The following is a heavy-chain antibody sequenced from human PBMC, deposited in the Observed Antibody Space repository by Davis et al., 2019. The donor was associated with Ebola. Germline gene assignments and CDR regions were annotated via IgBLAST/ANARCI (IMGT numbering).Heavy chain of an antibody. CDR1: GGSISSSSYS. J-gene: IGHJ5*02. CDR3: AREGRDIVLMVYASNWFDP. CDR2: IYYSGST. V-gene: IGHV4-39*07. Sequence: SETLSLTCTVSGGSISSSSYSWSWIRQPPGKGLEWIGYIYYSGSTYYNPSLKSRVTMSVDTSKNQFSLKLSSVTAADTAVYYCAREGRDIVLMVYASNWFDPWGQGILVTVSS. D-gene: IGHD2-8*01.